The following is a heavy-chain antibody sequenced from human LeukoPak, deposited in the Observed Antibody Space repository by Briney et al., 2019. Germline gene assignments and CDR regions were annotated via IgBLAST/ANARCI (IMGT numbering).Heavy chain of an antibody. CDR3: ARVVSSVYYYMDV. Sequence: SETLSLTCTVSGGSISSSSYYWGWIRQPPGKGLEWIGSIYYSGSTYYNPSLKSRVTISVDTSKNQFSLKLRSVTAADTAVYYCARVVSSVYYYMDVWGKGTSVTVS. D-gene: IGHD2/OR15-2a*01. CDR1: GGSISSSSYY. J-gene: IGHJ6*03. V-gene: IGHV4-39*07. CDR2: IYYSGST.